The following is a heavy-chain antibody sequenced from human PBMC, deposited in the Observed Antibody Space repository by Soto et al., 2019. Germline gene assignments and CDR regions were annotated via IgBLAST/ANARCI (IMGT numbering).Heavy chain of an antibody. D-gene: IGHD3-22*01. J-gene: IGHJ4*02. Sequence: QVQLVQSGAEVKKPGASVKVSCKAPGYPFTGYYLPWVQQPLGKGLGGRGWINPNSGGTNYAQKFQGWVTMTRDTSISTAYMELSRLRSDDTAVYYCARWGNYYDSSGYYYFDYWGQGTLVTVSS. CDR2: INPNSGGT. CDR3: ARWGNYYDSSGYYYFDY. CDR1: GYPFTGYY. V-gene: IGHV1-2*04.